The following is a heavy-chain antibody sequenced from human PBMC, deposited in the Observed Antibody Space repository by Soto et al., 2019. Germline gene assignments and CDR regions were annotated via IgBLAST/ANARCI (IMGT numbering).Heavy chain of an antibody. Sequence: SETLSLTCTVSGGSISSGGYYWSWIRQHPGKGLEWIGYIYYSGSTYYNPSLKSRVTISVDTSKNQFSLKLSSVTAVDTAVYYCARDKDHDILTAYLGGLDYWGQGTLVTVSS. J-gene: IGHJ4*02. CDR2: IYYSGST. CDR3: ARDKDHDILTAYLGGLDY. V-gene: IGHV4-31*03. CDR1: GGSISSGGYY. D-gene: IGHD3-9*01.